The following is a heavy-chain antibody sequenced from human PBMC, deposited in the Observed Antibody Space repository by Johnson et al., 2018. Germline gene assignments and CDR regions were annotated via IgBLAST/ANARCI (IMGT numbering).Heavy chain of an antibody. V-gene: IGHV3-9*01. J-gene: IGHJ6*04. CDR1: GFTFDDYA. CDR2: ISWNSGSI. CDR3: VLGMEMGMVWVDV. Sequence: EVQLGEAGGGLVQPGRSLRLCCAASGFTFDDYAMHWVRQAPGKGLEWVSGISWNSGSIGYADSVKGRFTISRDNAKNSLYPQMNSLSAEDTALYYCVLGMEMGMVWVDVWGKGTTVTVSS. D-gene: IGHD2-8*01.